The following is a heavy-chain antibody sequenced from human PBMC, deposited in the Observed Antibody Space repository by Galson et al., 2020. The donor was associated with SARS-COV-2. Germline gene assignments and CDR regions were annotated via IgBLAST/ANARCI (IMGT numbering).Heavy chain of an antibody. CDR1: GFTFSSYG. Sequence: QLGESLKISCAASGFTFSSYGMHWVRQAPGKGLEWVAVIWYDGSNKYYADSVKGRFTISRDNSKNTLYLQMNSLRAEDTAVYYCARDLRFGELLVNYWGQGTLVTVSS. CDR2: IWYDGSNK. J-gene: IGHJ4*02. CDR3: ARDLRFGELLVNY. D-gene: IGHD3-10*01. V-gene: IGHV3-33*01.